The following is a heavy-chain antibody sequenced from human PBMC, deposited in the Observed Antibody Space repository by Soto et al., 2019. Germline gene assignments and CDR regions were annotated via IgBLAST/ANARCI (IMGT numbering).Heavy chain of an antibody. CDR1: GFSLSNARMG. V-gene: IGHV2-26*01. J-gene: IGHJ4*02. CDR3: ARIRFSGSYYFDY. D-gene: IGHD1-26*01. Sequence: QVTLKESGPVLVTPTETLTLTCTVSGFSLSNARMGVCWIRQPPGKALEWLAHIFSNDGKSYSTSLKSRLTISKDTSKSQVVLTMTNMDPVDTATYYCARIRFSGSYYFDYWGQGTLVTVSS. CDR2: IFSNDGK.